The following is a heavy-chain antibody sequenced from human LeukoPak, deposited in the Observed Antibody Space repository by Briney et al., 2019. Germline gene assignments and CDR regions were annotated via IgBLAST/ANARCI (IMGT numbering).Heavy chain of an antibody. CDR1: GFTFSSYS. J-gene: IGHJ4*02. D-gene: IGHD4-17*01. CDR2: ISSSSSYI. V-gene: IGHV3-21*01. CDR3: ARSRTYGDYGRGLDY. Sequence: GESLKISCAASGFTFSSYSMNWVRQAPGKGLEWVSSISSSSSYIYYADSVKGRFTISRDNAKNTLYLQMNSLRAEDTAVYYCARSRTYGDYGRGLDYWGQGTLVTVSS.